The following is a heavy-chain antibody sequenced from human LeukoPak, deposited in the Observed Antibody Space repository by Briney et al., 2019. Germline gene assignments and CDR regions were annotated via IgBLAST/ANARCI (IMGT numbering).Heavy chain of an antibody. V-gene: IGHV4-30-2*06. CDR3: ARLSPHCSGGSCYRGAFDS. CDR2: IYHSGST. J-gene: IGHJ4*02. D-gene: IGHD2-15*01. Sequence: PSETLSLTCTISGGSVSSGGYYWSWIRQSPGKGLEWIGYIYHSGSTNYNPSLKSRVTISVDRFKNQFSLNLSSVTAADTAVYYCARLSPHCSGGSCYRGAFDSWGQGTLVTVSS. CDR1: GGSVSSGGYY.